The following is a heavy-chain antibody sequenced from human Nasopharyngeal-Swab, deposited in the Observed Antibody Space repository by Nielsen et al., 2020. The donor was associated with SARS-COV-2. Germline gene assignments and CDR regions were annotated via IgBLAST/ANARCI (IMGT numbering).Heavy chain of an antibody. CDR2: IYPGDSDN. V-gene: IGHV5-51*01. Sequence: GESLKISCKGSGYTFSNHWIGWVRQMPGKGLEWMGMIYPGDSDNSDSPSFQGQVTISVDKSISTAYLQWRSLKATDTAIYYCARRFYGAGSGQGYYIWGRGTVVTVSS. J-gene: IGHJ3*02. CDR3: ARRFYGAGSGQGYYI. D-gene: IGHD6-13*01. CDR1: GYTFSNHW.